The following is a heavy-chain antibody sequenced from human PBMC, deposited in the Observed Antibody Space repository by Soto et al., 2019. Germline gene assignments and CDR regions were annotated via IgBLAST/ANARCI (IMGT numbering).Heavy chain of an antibody. D-gene: IGHD2-15*01. Sequence: EASVKVSCKASGYTFTSYDINWVRQATGQGLEWMGWTNPSSGNTGYAQKFQGRVSMTRNTSISTAYMELSSLRSEDTAVYYCARHCTGGSCYSNFDYWGQGALVTVSS. CDR1: GYTFTSYD. CDR2: TNPSSGNT. J-gene: IGHJ4*02. CDR3: ARHCTGGSCYSNFDY. V-gene: IGHV1-8*01.